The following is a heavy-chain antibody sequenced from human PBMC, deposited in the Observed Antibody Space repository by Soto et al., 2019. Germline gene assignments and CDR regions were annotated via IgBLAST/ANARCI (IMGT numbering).Heavy chain of an antibody. CDR3: ARASVTMVRVVISYYYDMDC. Sequence: QVLLVQSGAEVKKPGASVKVSCKASGYTFTGYYMHWVRQDPGQVLEWMGWINPNSGGTNYAKKFQGSVSKHWYTSISTAYMELSSLRSDDTAVYYCARASVTMVRVVISYYYDMDCWGHGTTVTVCS. V-gene: IGHV1-2*02. D-gene: IGHD3-10*01. CDR1: GYTFTGYY. J-gene: IGHJ6*02. CDR2: INPNSGGT.